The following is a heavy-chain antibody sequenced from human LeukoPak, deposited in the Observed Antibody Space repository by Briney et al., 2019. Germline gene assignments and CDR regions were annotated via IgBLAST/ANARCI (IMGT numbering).Heavy chain of an antibody. CDR3: ARAGTSVTTEFDY. J-gene: IGHJ4*02. V-gene: IGHV4-30-4*01. CDR1: GGSISNGDYY. D-gene: IGHD4-17*01. CDR2: IYYSGTT. Sequence: SRTLSLTCTVSGGSISNGDYYWSWIRQTPGKGLEWIGYIYYSGTTYYNPSLKSRLTISLDTSKNQFSLKLISLTAADTAVYYCARAGTSVTTEFDYWGQGTLVTVSS.